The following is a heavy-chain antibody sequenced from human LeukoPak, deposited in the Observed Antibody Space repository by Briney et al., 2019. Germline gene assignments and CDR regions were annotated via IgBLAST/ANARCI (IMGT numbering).Heavy chain of an antibody. V-gene: IGHV3-23*01. CDR1: GFTFYNSG. CDR2: ISGSGGTT. J-gene: IGHJ4*02. Sequence: PGGSLRLSCAASGFTFYNSGMGLVRQAPGKGLEWVSAISGSGGTTYYADSVKGRFTISRDDSKNTLYLQMNSLRAEDTAVYYCAIEQWELKYWGQGTLVTVSS. CDR3: AIEQWELKY. D-gene: IGHD1-26*01.